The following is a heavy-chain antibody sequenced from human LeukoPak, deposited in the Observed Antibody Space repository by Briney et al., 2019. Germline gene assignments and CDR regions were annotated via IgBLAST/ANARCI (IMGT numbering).Heavy chain of an antibody. D-gene: IGHD5/OR15-5a*01. CDR1: GGSIGSYH. V-gene: IGHV4-59*01. J-gene: IGHJ6*02. CDR2: VHYTWNT. CDR3: ARVASKGGMDV. Sequence: SETLSFTCSVSGGSIGSYHWSWIRQPPGKGLEWIGHVHYTWNTKYNPSLTGRVSISLDRSKNQFSLSLTSVTAADTAVYYCARVASKGGMDVWGQGTTVTVSS.